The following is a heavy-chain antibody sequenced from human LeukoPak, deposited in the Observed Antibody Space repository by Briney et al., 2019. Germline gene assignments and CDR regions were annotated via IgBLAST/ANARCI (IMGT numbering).Heavy chain of an antibody. V-gene: IGHV4-39*07. Sequence: RSETLSLTCTVSGGSISSSSYYWGWIRQPPGKGLEWIGSIYYSGSTYYNPSLKSRVTISVDTSKNQFSLKLSSVTAADTAVYYCARNVLLWFGELSFFDYWGQGTLVTVSS. CDR2: IYYSGST. D-gene: IGHD3-10*01. CDR3: ARNVLLWFGELSFFDY. CDR1: GGSISSSSYY. J-gene: IGHJ4*02.